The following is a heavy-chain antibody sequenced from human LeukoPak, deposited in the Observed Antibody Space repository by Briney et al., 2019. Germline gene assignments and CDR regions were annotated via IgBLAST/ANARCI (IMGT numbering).Heavy chain of an antibody. CDR1: GFTFSSYG. V-gene: IGHV3-33*01. CDR3: ARDYYGSGSYSDFYYYYYGMDV. Sequence: GGSLRLSCAASGFTFSSYGMHWVRQAPGKGLEWVAVIWYDGSNKYYADSVKGRFTISRDNSKNTLYLQMNSLRAEDTAMYYCARDYYGSGSYSDFYYYYYGMDVWGKGTTVTVSS. J-gene: IGHJ6*04. D-gene: IGHD3-10*01. CDR2: IWYDGSNK.